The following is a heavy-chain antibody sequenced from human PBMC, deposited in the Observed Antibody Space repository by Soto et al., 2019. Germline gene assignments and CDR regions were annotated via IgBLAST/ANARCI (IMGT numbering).Heavy chain of an antibody. CDR3: VRDRYHNSGCYGVDY. V-gene: IGHV6-1*01. J-gene: IGHJ4*02. CDR2: TYYRSRWYN. D-gene: IGHD6-19*01. Sequence: SQTLSLTCAISGDSVSGSSVGWNWIRQSPSRGLEWLGRTYYRSRWYNEYAVSVKSRIRITTDTSKNQFSLQLNSVTPDDTAVYYCVRDRYHNSGCYGVDYWGQGALVTVPS. CDR1: GDSVSGSSVG.